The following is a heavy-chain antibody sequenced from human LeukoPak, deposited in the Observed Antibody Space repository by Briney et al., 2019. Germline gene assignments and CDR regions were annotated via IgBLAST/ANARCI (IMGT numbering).Heavy chain of an antibody. Sequence: SETLSLTCTVSGGSIRSYYWSWIRQPPGKGLEWIGYIYYSGSTNYNPSLKSRVTISVDTSKNQFSLKLSSVTAADTAVYYCARAGDEYSSSFFDYWGQGTLVTVSS. CDR3: ARAGDEYSSSFFDY. CDR2: IYYSGST. CDR1: GGSIRSYY. V-gene: IGHV4-59*01. D-gene: IGHD6-6*01. J-gene: IGHJ4*02.